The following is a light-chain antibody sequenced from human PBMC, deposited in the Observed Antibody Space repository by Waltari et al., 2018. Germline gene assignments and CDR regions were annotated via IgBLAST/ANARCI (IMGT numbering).Light chain of an antibody. Sequence: EIVLTQSPGTLSLSPGERATLSCRPSQTVSSNFLAWYQQKRGQAPRLLIYGASNRATGIPVRFSGSGSGTHFTLTISRLEPEDFAVYYCQQYGQTFGQGTKVEIK. CDR2: GAS. CDR3: QQYGQT. V-gene: IGKV3-20*01. CDR1: QTVSSNF. J-gene: IGKJ1*01.